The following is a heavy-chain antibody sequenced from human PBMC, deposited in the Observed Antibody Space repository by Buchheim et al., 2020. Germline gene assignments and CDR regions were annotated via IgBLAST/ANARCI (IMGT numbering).Heavy chain of an antibody. CDR2: ISYDGKGT. V-gene: IGHV3-30*18. Sequence: QVQLVESGRGVVQPGGSLTLSCAASQFRFSSYPLHWVRQAPDKGLEWVAGISYDGKGTHYLDSVKGRFTISRDNSKNTLFLQLNSLRVEDTAVYYCAKEGDSSGHCGVFDIWGQGT. CDR1: QFRFSSYP. CDR3: AKEGDSSGHCGVFDI. D-gene: IGHD3-22*01. J-gene: IGHJ3*02.